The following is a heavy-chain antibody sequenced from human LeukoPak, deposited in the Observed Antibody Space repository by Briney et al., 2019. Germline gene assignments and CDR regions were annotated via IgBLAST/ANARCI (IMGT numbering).Heavy chain of an antibody. CDR1: GFTFSSYA. CDR2: ISGSGDST. Sequence: GGSLRLSCAASGFTFSSYAMSWVRQAPGKGLEWVSAISGSGDSTYYADSVKGRFTISRDNSKNTLHLQMNSLRAEDTAVYYCAKDRGELRAFDYWGQGTLVTVSS. D-gene: IGHD1-26*01. CDR3: AKDRGELRAFDY. J-gene: IGHJ4*02. V-gene: IGHV3-23*01.